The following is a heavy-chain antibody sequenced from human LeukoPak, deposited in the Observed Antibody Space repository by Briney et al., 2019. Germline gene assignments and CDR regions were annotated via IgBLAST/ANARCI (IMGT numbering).Heavy chain of an antibody. D-gene: IGHD6-19*01. CDR3: AKDYSSGWAPLPVYDY. CDR1: GFTFSSYA. J-gene: IGHJ4*02. V-gene: IGHV3-23*01. Sequence: PGGSLRLSCAASGFTFSSYAMSWVRQAPGKGLEWVSAISGSGGSTYYADSVKGRFTISRDNSMNTLYLQMNSLRAEDTAVYYCAKDYSSGWAPLPVYDYWGQGTLVTVSS. CDR2: ISGSGGST.